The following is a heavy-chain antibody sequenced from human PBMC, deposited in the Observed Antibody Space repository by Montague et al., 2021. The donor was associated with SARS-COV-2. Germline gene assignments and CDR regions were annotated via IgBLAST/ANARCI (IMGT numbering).Heavy chain of an antibody. J-gene: IGHJ6*02. D-gene: IGHD5-18*01. CDR1: GITVSSNY. V-gene: IGHV3-66*01. Sequence: FRSLSLAASGITVSSNYMSWVRQAPGKGLEWVSVIYSGGSTYYADSVKGRFTISRDNSKNTLYLQMNSLRAEDTAVYYCARDLDTAGGMDVWGQGTTVTVSS. CDR2: IYSGGST. CDR3: ARDLDTAGGMDV.